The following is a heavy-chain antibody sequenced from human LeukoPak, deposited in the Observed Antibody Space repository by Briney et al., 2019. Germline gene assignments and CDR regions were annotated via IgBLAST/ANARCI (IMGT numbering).Heavy chain of an antibody. D-gene: IGHD4-17*01. Sequence: SEPLSLTCTVPGASISSYYWSWIRQPAPKGLERIGRIYTTGSTNYNPSLKSRVTMSVDTSENKFSLKLSSVTAADTAVYYCALTTVTTKRYYFDYWGQGTLVTVSP. CDR3: ALTTVTTKRYYFDY. J-gene: IGHJ4*02. CDR1: GASISSYY. CDR2: IYTTGST. V-gene: IGHV4-4*07.